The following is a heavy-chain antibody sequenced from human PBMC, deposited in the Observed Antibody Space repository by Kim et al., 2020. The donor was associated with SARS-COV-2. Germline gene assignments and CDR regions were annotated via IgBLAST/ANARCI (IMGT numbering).Heavy chain of an antibody. CDR3: ARDLLSTGYCSSTSCRQPIDY. V-gene: IGHV1-18*01. CDR1: GYTFTSYG. J-gene: IGHJ4*02. CDR2: ISAYNGNT. Sequence: ASVKVSCKASGYTFTSYGISWVRQAPGQGLEWMGWISAYNGNTNYAQKLQGRVTMTTDTSTSTAYMELRSLRSDDTAVYYCARDLLSTGYCSSTSCRQPIDYWGQGTLVTVSS. D-gene: IGHD2-2*01.